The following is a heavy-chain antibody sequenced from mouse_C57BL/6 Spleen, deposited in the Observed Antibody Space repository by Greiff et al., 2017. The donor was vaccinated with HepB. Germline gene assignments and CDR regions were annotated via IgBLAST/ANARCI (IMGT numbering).Heavy chain of an antibody. V-gene: IGHV1-53*01. Sequence: QVQLQQPGTELVKPGASVKLSCKASGYTFTSYWMHWVKQRPGQGLEWIGNINPSNGGTNYNEKFKSKATLTVDKSTSTAYMQLSSLTSADSAVYYCARSRGGSYYFDYWGQGTTLTVSS. CDR3: ARSRGGSYYFDY. CDR1: GYTFTSYW. CDR2: INPSNGGT. J-gene: IGHJ2*01.